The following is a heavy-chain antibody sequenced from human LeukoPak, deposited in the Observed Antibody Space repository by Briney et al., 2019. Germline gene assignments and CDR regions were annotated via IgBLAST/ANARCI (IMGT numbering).Heavy chain of an antibody. CDR2: IYYSGST. Sequence: SETLSLTCTVSGGSISSYYWSWIRQPPGKGLEWIGYIYYSGSTNYNPSLKSRVTISVDTSKNQFSLKLSSVTAADTAVYYCARTYADYVWGQGTLVTVSS. CDR1: GGSISSYY. J-gene: IGHJ4*02. CDR3: ARTYADYV. V-gene: IGHV4-59*01. D-gene: IGHD4-17*01.